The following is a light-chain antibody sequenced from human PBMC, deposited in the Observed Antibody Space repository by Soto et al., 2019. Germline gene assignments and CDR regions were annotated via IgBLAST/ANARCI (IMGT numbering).Light chain of an antibody. Sequence: QSALTQPPSASGSPGQSVTISCTGTSSDVGAYNYVSWYQQHAGKAPKLVIYEVTKRPSGVPDRFSGSKSANTASLTVSGLQAEDEAYYYCSSFASSNTWVFGGGPKLTVL. CDR3: SSFASSNTWV. J-gene: IGLJ3*02. CDR1: SSDVGAYNY. CDR2: EVT. V-gene: IGLV2-8*01.